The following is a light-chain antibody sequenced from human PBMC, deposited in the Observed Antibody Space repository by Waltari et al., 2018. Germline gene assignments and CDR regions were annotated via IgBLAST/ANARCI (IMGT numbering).Light chain of an antibody. J-gene: IGLJ2*01. V-gene: IGLV3-19*01. CDR2: GKT. Sequence: SSELTQDPAVSVALGQTVRITCQGDSLRSYYASWYQQKPGQAPVLVIYGKTNRPPGIPDRFSGSSSGNTASLTITGAQAEDEADYYCNSRDSSGNHLVFGGGTKLTVL. CDR3: NSRDSSGNHLV. CDR1: SLRSYY.